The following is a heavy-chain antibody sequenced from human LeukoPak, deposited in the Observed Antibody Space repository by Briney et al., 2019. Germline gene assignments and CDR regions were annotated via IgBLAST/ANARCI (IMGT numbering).Heavy chain of an antibody. Sequence: ASVKVSCKVSGYTLTELSMHWVRQAPGKGLEWMGGFDPEDGETIYAQKFQGRVTMTEDTSTDTAYMELSSLRSEDTAVYYCASFASTEFGELLYTRVEDAFDIWGQGTMVTVSS. CDR3: ASFASTEFGELLYTRVEDAFDI. D-gene: IGHD3-10*01. CDR2: FDPEDGET. CDR1: GYTLTELS. V-gene: IGHV1-24*01. J-gene: IGHJ3*02.